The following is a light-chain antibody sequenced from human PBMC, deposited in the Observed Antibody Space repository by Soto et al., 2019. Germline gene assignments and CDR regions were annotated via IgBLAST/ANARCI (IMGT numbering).Light chain of an antibody. J-gene: IGKJ1*01. CDR3: QQSYSTPWT. CDR2: AAS. Sequence: DIQMTQSPSSLSAAVGDRVTITCRASQSISSYLNWYQQKPGKAPKLLIYAASSLQSGVPSRFSGSGSGTDFILPISSLQPEDFATYYCQQSYSTPWTFGQGTKVEIK. V-gene: IGKV1-39*01. CDR1: QSISSY.